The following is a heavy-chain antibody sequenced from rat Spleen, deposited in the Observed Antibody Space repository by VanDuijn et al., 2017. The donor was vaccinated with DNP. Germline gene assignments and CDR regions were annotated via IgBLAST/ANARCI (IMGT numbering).Heavy chain of an antibody. CDR3: ARRRLPFWYFDF. V-gene: IGHV1-43*01. CDR2: INTGSGGT. J-gene: IGHJ1*01. CDR1: GYTFTTYY. Sequence: QIQLQQSGAEVAKPGSSVKISCKASGYTFTTYYITWIKQTTGQGLEYIGYINTGSGGTNYNEKFKGKATLTVDKSSSTAFMQLSSLTPDDSAVYYCARRRLPFWYFDFWGPGTMVTVSS.